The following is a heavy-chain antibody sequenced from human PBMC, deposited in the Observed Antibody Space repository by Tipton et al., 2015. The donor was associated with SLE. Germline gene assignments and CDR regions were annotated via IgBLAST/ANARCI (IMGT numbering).Heavy chain of an antibody. CDR1: GASVSSFC. CDR3: TRGHGARYYFDF. Sequence: TLSLTCTVSGASVSSFCWNWIRQSPGKGLEWIACVCNSVSTNYDPSLKSRGTISVDTSKNQFSLKLTSVTAADTAVYYCTRGHGARYYFDFWGQGTLVTVSS. J-gene: IGHJ4*02. CDR2: VCNSVST. D-gene: IGHD4/OR15-4a*01. V-gene: IGHV4-59*02.